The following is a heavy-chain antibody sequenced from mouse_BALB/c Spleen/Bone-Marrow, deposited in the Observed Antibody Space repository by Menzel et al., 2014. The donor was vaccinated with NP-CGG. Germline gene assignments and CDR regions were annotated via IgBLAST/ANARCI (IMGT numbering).Heavy chain of an antibody. Sequence: EVQLQQSGAELVKPGASVKLSCTASGFNIKDTYIHWVKQRPEQGLEWIGRIDPANGNTKYDPKFQGKATITADTSSNTANLQLSILTSEDTAVYSCADITTTAYYVMDYWGQGTSVTVSS. V-gene: IGHV14-3*02. J-gene: IGHJ4*01. CDR2: IDPANGNT. D-gene: IGHD1-1*01. CDR3: ADITTTAYYVMDY. CDR1: GFNIKDTY.